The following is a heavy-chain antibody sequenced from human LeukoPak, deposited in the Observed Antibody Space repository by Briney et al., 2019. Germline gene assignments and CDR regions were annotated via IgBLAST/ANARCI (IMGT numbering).Heavy chain of an antibody. CDR1: GFTFDDYG. Sequence: GGSLRLSCAASGFTFDDYGMSWVRQAPGKGLEWVSGINWNGGSTGYADSVKGRFTISRDNAKNSLYLQMNSLRAEDTALYYCARDEGYYYGSGSYPDYWGQGTLVTVSS. CDR3: ARDEGYYYGSGSYPDY. V-gene: IGHV3-20*04. J-gene: IGHJ4*02. CDR2: INWNGGST. D-gene: IGHD3-10*01.